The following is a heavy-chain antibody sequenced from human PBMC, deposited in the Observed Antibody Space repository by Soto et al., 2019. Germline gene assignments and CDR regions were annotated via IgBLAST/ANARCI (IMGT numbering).Heavy chain of an antibody. Sequence: ASVKVSCKASGYTFSNYGVSWLRQAPGQGLEWMGWISAVNGNRDYAQTFQGRVTLTTDTSRNTAYMELRGLTADDTALYYCARDVPATAAVLWDSWGQGTQVTVSS. CDR1: GYTFSNYG. CDR2: ISAVNGNR. D-gene: IGHD2-2*01. V-gene: IGHV1-18*04. CDR3: ARDVPATAAVLWDS. J-gene: IGHJ4*02.